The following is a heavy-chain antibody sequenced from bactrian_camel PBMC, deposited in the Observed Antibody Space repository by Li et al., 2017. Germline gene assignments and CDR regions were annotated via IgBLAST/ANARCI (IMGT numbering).Heavy chain of an antibody. CDR1: GVTFSNLE. V-gene: IGHV3S42*01. CDR3: ARMGWYVPYDY. J-gene: IGHJ4*01. CDR2: IMESGST. D-gene: IGHD6*01. Sequence: DVQLVESGGGLVQPGGSLKLSCVTSGVTFSNLEMGWVRQAAGKGLEWVSGIMESGSTSYADSVKGRFTISRDNAKNTLYLQMNSLKTEDTAVYYCARMGWYVPYDYWGAGTQVTVS.